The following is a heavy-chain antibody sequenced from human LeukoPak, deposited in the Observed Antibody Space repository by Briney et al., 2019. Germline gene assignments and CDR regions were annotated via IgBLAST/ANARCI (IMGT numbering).Heavy chain of an antibody. CDR1: GGSISSGGYS. D-gene: IGHD4-17*01. Sequence: SETLSLTCAVSGGSISSGGYSWSWIRQPPGKGLEWIGYIYHSGSTYYNPSLKSRVTISVDRSKNQFSLKLSSVTAADTAVYYCARDGDYAWFDPWGQGTLVTVSS. V-gene: IGHV4-30-2*01. CDR3: ARDGDYAWFDP. J-gene: IGHJ5*02. CDR2: IYHSGST.